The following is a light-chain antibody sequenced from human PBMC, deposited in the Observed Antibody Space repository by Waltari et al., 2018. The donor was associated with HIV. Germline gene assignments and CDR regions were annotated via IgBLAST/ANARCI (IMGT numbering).Light chain of an antibody. Sequence: QSMLTQPPSVSGAPGQRVTIPCTGSSSTIGADYAVHWYQPIPGTAPKLLIPGNKNRPSGVPDRFSASKSGTSASLTISGLQAEDEADYFCQSYDISLSASVVFGGGTRLTVL. CDR3: QSYDISLSASVV. CDR1: SSTIGADYA. CDR2: GNK. V-gene: IGLV1-40*01. J-gene: IGLJ2*01.